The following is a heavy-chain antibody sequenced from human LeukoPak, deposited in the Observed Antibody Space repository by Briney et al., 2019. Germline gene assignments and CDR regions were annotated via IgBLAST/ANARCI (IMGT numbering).Heavy chain of an antibody. CDR1: GYTFTGYY. CDR2: INPNSGGT. CDR3: ARESGYDSSGYYYRS. J-gene: IGHJ5*02. V-gene: IGHV1-2*02. D-gene: IGHD3-22*01. Sequence: ASVKVSCKASGYTFTGYYMHWVRQAPGQGLEWMGWINPNSGGTNYAQKFQGRVTMTRDTSISTAYMELSRLRSDDTAVYYCARESGYDSSGYYYRSWGQGTLVTVSS.